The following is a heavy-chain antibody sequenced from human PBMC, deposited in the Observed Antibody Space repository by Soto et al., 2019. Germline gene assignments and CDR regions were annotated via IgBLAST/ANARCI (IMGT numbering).Heavy chain of an antibody. CDR3: ARDLCGSGVSCYLLDY. Sequence: GGSLRLSCAASGFTFSSYGMHWVRQAPGKGLEWVAVIWYDGSNKYYADSVKGRFTISRDNSKNTLYLQMNSLRAEDTAVYYCARDLCGSGVSCYLLDYWGQGTRVTVSS. CDR2: IWYDGSNK. V-gene: IGHV3-33*01. J-gene: IGHJ4*02. D-gene: IGHD2-15*01. CDR1: GFTFSSYG.